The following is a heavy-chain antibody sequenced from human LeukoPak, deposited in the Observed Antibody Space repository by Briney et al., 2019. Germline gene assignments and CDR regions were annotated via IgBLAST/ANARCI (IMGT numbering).Heavy chain of an antibody. J-gene: IGHJ6*03. CDR3: ARDLVLVRGWGVGYYYYYMDV. Sequence: PGGSLRLSCAASGFTFSSYGMSWVRQAPGKGLEWVSAISGSGGSTYYADSVKGRFTISRDNSKNTLYLQMNSLRAEDTAVYYCARDLVLVRGWGVGYYYYYMDVWGKGTTVTISS. CDR2: ISGSGGST. CDR1: GFTFSSYG. D-gene: IGHD3-10*01. V-gene: IGHV3-23*01.